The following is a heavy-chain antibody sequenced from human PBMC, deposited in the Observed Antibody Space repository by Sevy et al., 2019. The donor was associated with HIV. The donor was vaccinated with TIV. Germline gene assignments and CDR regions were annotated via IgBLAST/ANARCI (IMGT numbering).Heavy chain of an antibody. CDR2: ISSSSDYK. CDR1: GFTFSAYN. D-gene: IGHD3-3*01. V-gene: IGHV3-21*01. CDR3: ARSIGEGPLRFLERLLPGDY. J-gene: IGHJ4*02. Sequence: GGSLRLSCAASGFTFSAYNMIWVRRAPGKGLEWVSSISSSSDYKYYADSMKGRFTISRDNAKNSLSLQMDSLRAEDTAVYYCARSIGEGPLRFLERLLPGDYRGQGTLVTVSS.